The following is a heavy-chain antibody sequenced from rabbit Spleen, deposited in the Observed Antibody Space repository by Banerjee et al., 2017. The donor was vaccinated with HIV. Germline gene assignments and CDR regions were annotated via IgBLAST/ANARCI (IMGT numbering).Heavy chain of an antibody. Sequence: QEQLEESGGGLVKPGGTLTLTCTVSGFSFSSNWICWVRQAPGKGLEWIACIDTNDGDTDYANWPKGRFTISKTSSTTVTLQMTSLTAADTATYFCARDLVAVIGWNFSLWGPGTLVTVS. CDR3: ARDLVAVIGWNFSL. J-gene: IGHJ4*01. D-gene: IGHD1-1*01. V-gene: IGHV1S45*01. CDR1: GFSFSSNW. CDR2: IDTNDGDT.